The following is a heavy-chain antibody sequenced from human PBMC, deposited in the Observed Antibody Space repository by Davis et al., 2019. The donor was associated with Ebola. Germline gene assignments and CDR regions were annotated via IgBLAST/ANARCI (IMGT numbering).Heavy chain of an antibody. CDR1: GFTFSPYS. J-gene: IGHJ6*02. V-gene: IGHV3-48*01. CDR3: ARALLDCSSSTCYTYYYGMDV. CDR2: ISGASETI. Sequence: GGSLRLSCAASGFTFSPYSMSWVRQAPGKGLEWISYISGASETIYYADSVKGRFTISRDNSKNTLYLQMNSLRADDTAVYYCARALLDCSSSTCYTYYYGMDVWGQGTTVTVSS. D-gene: IGHD2-2*02.